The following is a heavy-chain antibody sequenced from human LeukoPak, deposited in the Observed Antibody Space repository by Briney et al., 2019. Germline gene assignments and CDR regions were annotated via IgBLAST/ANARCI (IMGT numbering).Heavy chain of an antibody. CDR1: GGTFSSYA. CDR3: ARDRTIDAFDP. V-gene: IGHV1-69*06. D-gene: IGHD4/OR15-4a*01. J-gene: IGHJ5*02. Sequence: ASVTVSCKASGGTFSSYAISWVRQAPGQGLEWMGGIIPIFGTANYAQKFQGRVTITADKSTSTAYMELSSLRSEDTAVYYCARDRTIDAFDPWGQGTLVTVSS. CDR2: IIPIFGTA.